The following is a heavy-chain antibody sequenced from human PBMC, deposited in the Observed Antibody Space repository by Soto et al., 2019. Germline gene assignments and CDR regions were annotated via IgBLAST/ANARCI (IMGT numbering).Heavy chain of an antibody. V-gene: IGHV1-69*06. CDR3: ARVVSPLGYCSGGSCESAEYFQH. Sequence: QVQLVQSGAEVKKPGSSVKVSCKASGGTFRSYAISWVRQAPGQGLEWMGGIIPIFGTANYAQKFQGRVTITADKSTSTAYMELSSLRSEDTAVYYCARVVSPLGYCSGGSCESAEYFQHWGQGTLVTVSS. CDR2: IIPIFGTA. CDR1: GGTFRSYA. D-gene: IGHD2-15*01. J-gene: IGHJ1*01.